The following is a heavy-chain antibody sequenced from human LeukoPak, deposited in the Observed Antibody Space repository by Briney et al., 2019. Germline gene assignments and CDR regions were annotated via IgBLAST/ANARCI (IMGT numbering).Heavy chain of an antibody. Sequence: GGSLRLSCAASGFTFSSYAMHWVRQAPGKGLEWVAVISYDGSNKYYADSVKGRFTISRDNSKNTLYLQMNSLRAEDTAVYYCARDSQRGVITFGGVIAWGQGTLVTVSS. J-gene: IGHJ5*02. CDR3: ARDSQRGVITFGGVIA. CDR1: GFTFSSYA. CDR2: ISYDGSNK. D-gene: IGHD3-16*02. V-gene: IGHV3-30-3*01.